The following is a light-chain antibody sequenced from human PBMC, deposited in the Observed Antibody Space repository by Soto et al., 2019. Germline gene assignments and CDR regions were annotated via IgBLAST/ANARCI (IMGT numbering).Light chain of an antibody. CDR2: DVS. CDR3: QSTSLSGFHV. V-gene: IGLV2-11*01. J-gene: IGLJ1*01. Sequence: QSALTQPRSVSGSPGQSVTISCTGTASDVGGYSYVSWYQQHPGKVPKLIIYDVSKWPSGVPDRFSGSKSGSSASLAITGLQAEDEADYYCQSTSLSGFHVFGTGTKVTVL. CDR1: ASDVGGYSY.